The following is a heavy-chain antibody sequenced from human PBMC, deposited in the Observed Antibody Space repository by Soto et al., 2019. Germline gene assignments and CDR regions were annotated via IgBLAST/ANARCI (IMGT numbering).Heavy chain of an antibody. CDR2: IYYSGST. CDR1: GGSISSSSYY. D-gene: IGHD6-13*01. J-gene: IGHJ4*02. Sequence: SETLSLTCTVSGGSISSSSYYWGWIRQPPGKGLEWIGSIYYSGSTYYNPSLKSRVTISVDTSKNQFSLKLSSVTAADTAVYYCARRASVKQLVRGYYFDYWGQGTLVTVSS. V-gene: IGHV4-39*01. CDR3: ARRASVKQLVRGYYFDY.